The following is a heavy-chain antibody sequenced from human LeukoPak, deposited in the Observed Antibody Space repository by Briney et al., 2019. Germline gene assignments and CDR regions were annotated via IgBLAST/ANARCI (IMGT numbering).Heavy chain of an antibody. V-gene: IGHV3-13*01. D-gene: IGHD2-2*01. CDR1: GFTFSNYD. J-gene: IGHJ6*02. Sequence: GGSLRLSCAAPGFTFSNYDMHWVRQATGKGLEWVSAFHTAGDTHYSGSVKGRFATSRENAKNSFYLQMNNLRAGDTAVYYCARGSCSSRSCYKRVNGLDVWGQGTPVTVSS. CDR3: ARGSCSSRSCYKRVNGLDV. CDR2: FHTAGDT.